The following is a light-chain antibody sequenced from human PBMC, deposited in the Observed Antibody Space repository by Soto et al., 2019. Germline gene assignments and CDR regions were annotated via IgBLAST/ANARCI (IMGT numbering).Light chain of an antibody. CDR3: QQYDNLTLT. J-gene: IGKJ4*01. V-gene: IGKV1-33*01. CDR1: QSISSW. CDR2: DAS. Sequence: DIHMTQSPSTLSASVGDIFTITCRASQSISSWSAWYQQKQGKAPKLLIYDASNLETGVPSRLSGSGYGTDFTFTISSMKPEDIETYYCQQYDNLTLTFGGGTKVDIK.